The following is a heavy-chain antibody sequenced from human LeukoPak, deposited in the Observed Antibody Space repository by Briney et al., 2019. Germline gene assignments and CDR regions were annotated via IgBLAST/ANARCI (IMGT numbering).Heavy chain of an antibody. CDR3: ARWLSYKIDSNGFLDY. V-gene: IGHV3-33*01. CDR2: IWFDGSRE. D-gene: IGHD3-22*01. CDR1: GFTFNRNG. J-gene: IGHJ4*02. Sequence: QPGRSLRLSCAASGFTFNRNGMHWVRQAPGKGLEWVALIWFDGSREYYGDSVKGRFIISRDNSKNTLYLQMNSLRAEDTAVYYCARWLSYKIDSNGFLDYWGQGTLVTVSS.